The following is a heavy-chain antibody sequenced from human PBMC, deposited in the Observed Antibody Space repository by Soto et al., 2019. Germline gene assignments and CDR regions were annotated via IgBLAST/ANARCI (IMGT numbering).Heavy chain of an antibody. CDR1: GFTFSSYA. J-gene: IGHJ4*02. CDR2: ISGSGGST. D-gene: IGHD6-19*01. V-gene: IGHV3-23*01. CDR3: AKDTSPYSSGYDFDY. Sequence: EVQLLEAGGGLVQPGGSLRLSCAASGFTFSSYAMSWVRQAPGKGLEWVSAISGSGGSTYYADSVTGRFTISGDNSKNTLYLQMNSLRAEDTAVYYCAKDTSPYSSGYDFDYWGQGTLVTVSS.